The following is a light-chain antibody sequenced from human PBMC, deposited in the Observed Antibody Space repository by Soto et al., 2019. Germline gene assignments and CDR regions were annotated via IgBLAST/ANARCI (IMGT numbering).Light chain of an antibody. CDR1: SSEIVGYRY. V-gene: IGLV2-14*03. Sequence: QSALTQPASVSGSPGQSVTISCTGTSSEIVGYRYVSWYQQRPGKAPKLMIHDVTDRPAGVSDRFSGCKSGNTASLTISGLQAEDEADYYCTSYTSDSSVIFGGGTQLTVL. CDR2: DVT. J-gene: IGLJ2*01. CDR3: TSYTSDSSVI.